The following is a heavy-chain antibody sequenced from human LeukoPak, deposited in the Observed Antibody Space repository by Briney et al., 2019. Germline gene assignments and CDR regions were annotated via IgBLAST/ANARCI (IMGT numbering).Heavy chain of an antibody. D-gene: IGHD5-18*01. CDR1: GFTFEDYA. V-gene: IGHV3-9*01. Sequence: GRSLRLSCAASGFTFEDYAMHWVRQAPGKGLEWVSGISWTSGSVGYADSVKGRFTISRDNAKNSLHLQMNSLRAEDTALYYCAKEDTAMRNFDYWGQGTLVTVSS. J-gene: IGHJ4*02. CDR3: AKEDTAMRNFDY. CDR2: ISWTSGSV.